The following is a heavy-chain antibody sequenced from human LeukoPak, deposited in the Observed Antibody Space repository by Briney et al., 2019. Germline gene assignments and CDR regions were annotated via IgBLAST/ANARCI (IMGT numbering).Heavy chain of an antibody. V-gene: IGHV3-23*01. J-gene: IGHJ4*02. CDR1: GFTVSSNY. D-gene: IGHD3-10*01. CDR3: AKIMGSRHC. CDR2: IIANGGSA. Sequence: PGGSLRLSCAASGFTVSSNYMSWVREAPGKGLEWVSGIIANGGSAYYADSVKGRFIQSRDNSKNTLDLQYNSRRASDTAVYYCAKIMGSRHCWGQGTLVTVSS.